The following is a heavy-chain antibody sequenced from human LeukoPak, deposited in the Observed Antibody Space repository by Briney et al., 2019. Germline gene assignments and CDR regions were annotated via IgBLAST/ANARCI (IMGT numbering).Heavy chain of an antibody. CDR2: IRYDGSIK. J-gene: IGHJ6*03. CDR1: GFTFSSYG. V-gene: IGHV3-30*02. Sequence: AGGSLRLSCAASGFTFSSYGMHWVRQAPGKGLEWVAFIRYDGSIKYYADSVKGRFTISRDNSKNTLYLQMNSLRVEDTAVYYCAKVTPQNYYYMDVRGQGTTVTVSS. CDR3: AKVTPQNYYYMDV.